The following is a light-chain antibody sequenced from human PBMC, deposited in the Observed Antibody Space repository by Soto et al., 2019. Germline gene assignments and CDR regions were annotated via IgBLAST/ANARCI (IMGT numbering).Light chain of an antibody. V-gene: IGKV1-8*01. CDR1: QDIAAY. J-gene: IGKJ1*01. CDR3: KKYYSYPRT. CDR2: AAS. Sequence: IQVPQSPSSVSASVGVSVAITCRASQDIAAYLAWYPHNSGRANELLIHAASRLQSGVPSRFSGSGSGTDFTLTISCLQSEEFATYYCKKYYSYPRTFGNGTKV.